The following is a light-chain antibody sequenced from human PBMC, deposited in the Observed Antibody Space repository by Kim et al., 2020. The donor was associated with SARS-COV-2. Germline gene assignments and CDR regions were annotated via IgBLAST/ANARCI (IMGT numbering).Light chain of an antibody. Sequence: SYELTQPPSVSVSPGQTASITCPGDKLGDKYACWYQQKPGQSPVLVIYQDSKRPSGIPERFSGSNSGNTATLTISGTQAMDEADYYCQAWDSSIRVFGGG. CDR3: QAWDSSIRV. CDR2: QDS. J-gene: IGLJ3*02. V-gene: IGLV3-1*01. CDR1: KLGDKY.